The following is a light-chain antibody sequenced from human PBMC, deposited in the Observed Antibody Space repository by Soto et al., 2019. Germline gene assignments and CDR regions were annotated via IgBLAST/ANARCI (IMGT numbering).Light chain of an antibody. CDR2: AAS. CDR1: QGISSY. V-gene: IGKV1-8*01. CDR3: QQYYSYPHT. J-gene: IGKJ1*01. Sequence: AIRMTQSPSSFSASTGDRVTITCRASQGISSYLACYQQKPGKAPKLLIYAASTLQSGVPSRFSGSGSGTDFTLTISCLQSEDCATYYCQQYYSYPHTFGQGTKVEIK.